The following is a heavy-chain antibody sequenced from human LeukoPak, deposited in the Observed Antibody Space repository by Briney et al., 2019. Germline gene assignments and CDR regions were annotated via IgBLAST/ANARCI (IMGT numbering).Heavy chain of an antibody. V-gene: IGHV4-4*09. CDR3: ARHKSGVAVANFDY. D-gene: IGHD6-19*01. J-gene: IGHJ4*02. CDR1: GGSISSYY. CDR2: IYSSGST. Sequence: SETLSLTCTVSGGSISSYYWSWIRQPPGKGLEWIGYIYSSGSTNCNPSLKSRVTISVDTSKNQFSLKLSSVTAADTAVYYCARHKSGVAVANFDYWGQGTLVTVSS.